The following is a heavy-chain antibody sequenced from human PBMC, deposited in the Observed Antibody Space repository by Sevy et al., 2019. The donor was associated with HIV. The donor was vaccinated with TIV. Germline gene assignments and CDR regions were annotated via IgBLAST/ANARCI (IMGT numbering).Heavy chain of an antibody. D-gene: IGHD5-18*01. CDR2: INHSGST. Sequence: SETLSLTCAVYGGSFSGYYWSWIRQPPGKGLEWIGEINHSGSTNYNPSLKSRVTISVDTSKNQFSLKLGSVTAADTAVYYCARGMLDTAMSRLTYGMDVWGQGTTVTVSS. CDR1: GGSFSGYY. V-gene: IGHV4-34*01. J-gene: IGHJ6*02. CDR3: ARGMLDTAMSRLTYGMDV.